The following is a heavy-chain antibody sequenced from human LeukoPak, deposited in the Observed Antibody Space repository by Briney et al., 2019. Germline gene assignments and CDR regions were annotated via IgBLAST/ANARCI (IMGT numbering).Heavy chain of an antibody. CDR1: GFTFSSYG. Sequence: HPGGSLRLSCAASGFTFSSYGMHWVRQAPGKGLEWVSAISGSGGSTYYADSVKGRFTISRDNSKNTLYLQMNSLRAENTAVYYCAKATVWLDLGYWGQGTLVTVSS. CDR2: ISGSGGST. CDR3: AKATVWLDLGY. D-gene: IGHD6-19*01. V-gene: IGHV3-23*01. J-gene: IGHJ4*02.